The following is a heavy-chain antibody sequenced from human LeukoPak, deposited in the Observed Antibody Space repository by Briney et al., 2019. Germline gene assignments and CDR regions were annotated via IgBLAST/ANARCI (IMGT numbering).Heavy chain of an antibody. Sequence: ASVKVSCKASGYTFTSYGISWVRQAPGQGLEWMGWISAYNGNTNYAQKLQGRVTMTTDTSTSTAYMELRSLRSDDTAVYYCARDSTHIVVVTAIPYYYYYGMDVWGQGTTVTVSS. CDR3: ARDSTHIVVVTAIPYYYYYGMDV. V-gene: IGHV1-18*01. CDR2: ISAYNGNT. CDR1: GYTFTSYG. D-gene: IGHD2-21*02. J-gene: IGHJ6*02.